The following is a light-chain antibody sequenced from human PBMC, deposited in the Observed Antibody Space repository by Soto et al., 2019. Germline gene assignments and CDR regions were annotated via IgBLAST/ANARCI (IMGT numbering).Light chain of an antibody. V-gene: IGKV2-28*01. J-gene: IGKJ3*01. CDR1: QSLLHSNGYNY. Sequence: EIVMTQSPLSLPVTPGEPASISRKSSQSLLHSNGYNYLDWYLQKPGQSPQLLIYSGSNGASGVPDRFSGSGSGTDFTLKISRVEAEDVAVYYCMQALQAPFTFGPGTKVDIK. CDR3: MQALQAPFT. CDR2: SGS.